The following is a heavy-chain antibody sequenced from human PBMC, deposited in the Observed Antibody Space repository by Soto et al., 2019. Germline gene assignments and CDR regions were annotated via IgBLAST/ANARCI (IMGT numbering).Heavy chain of an antibody. CDR1: GFTFSSDG. CDR2: ISYDGSNK. Sequence: TGGSLRLSCAASGFTFSSDGMHWVRQAPGKGLEWVAGISYDGSNKYYADSVKGRFTISRDNSKSTLYLQINSLRTEDTAVYYCAANFDYWGQGTLVTVSS. CDR3: AANFDY. V-gene: IGHV3-30*03. J-gene: IGHJ4*02.